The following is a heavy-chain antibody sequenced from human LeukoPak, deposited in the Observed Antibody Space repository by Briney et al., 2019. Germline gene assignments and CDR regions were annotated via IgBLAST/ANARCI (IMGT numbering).Heavy chain of an antibody. D-gene: IGHD3-10*01. Sequence: ASVKVSCKASGGTFSSYAISWVRQAPGQGLEWMGGIIPIFGTANYAQKFQGRVTITADKSTSTAYMELSSLRSEDTAVYYCALVRGVRTLNPWGQGTLVTVSS. V-gene: IGHV1-69*06. J-gene: IGHJ5*02. CDR2: IIPIFGTA. CDR3: ALVRGVRTLNP. CDR1: GGTFSSYA.